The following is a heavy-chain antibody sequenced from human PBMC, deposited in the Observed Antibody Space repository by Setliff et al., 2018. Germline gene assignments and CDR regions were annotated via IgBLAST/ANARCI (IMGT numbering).Heavy chain of an antibody. J-gene: IGHJ6*02. CDR2: MIVSGGA. Sequence: SETLSLTCTVSGGSVTESFWSWIRQPAGRGLEWIGRMIVSGGADYNPSLKSRVTMSVDSPNNKFSLNLSSVSAADTAVYYCARGPDLTAVGATYFYGMDVWGQGATVTV. CDR3: ARGPDLTAVGATYFYGMDV. D-gene: IGHD6-19*01. V-gene: IGHV4-4*07. CDR1: GGSVTESF.